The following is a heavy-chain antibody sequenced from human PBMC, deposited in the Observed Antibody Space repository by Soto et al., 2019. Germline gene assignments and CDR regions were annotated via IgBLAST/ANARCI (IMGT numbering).Heavy chain of an antibody. CDR1: GFTVSSYA. CDR2: ISGSGST. CDR3: AKARRFTFTTGYYMDV. V-gene: IGHV3-23*01. Sequence: EVQLLESGGGLVQPGGSLRLSCAASGFTVSSYAMSWVRQAPGKGLEWVSVISGSGSTYSADSVKGRFTISRDSSKNTVYLQMNSLRAADTAVYYCAKARRFTFTTGYYMDVWGRGTTVTVSS. D-gene: IGHD3-16*01. J-gene: IGHJ6*03.